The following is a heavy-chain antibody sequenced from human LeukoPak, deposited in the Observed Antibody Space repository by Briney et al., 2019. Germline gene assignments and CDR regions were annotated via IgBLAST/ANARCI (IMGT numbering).Heavy chain of an antibody. V-gene: IGHV3-21*01. D-gene: IGHD4-11*01. CDR2: ISSSSSYI. Sequence: GGSLRLSCAASGFTFSSYSMNWVRQAPGKGLEWVSSISSSSSYIYYADSVKGRFTISRDNAKNSLYLQMNSLRAEDTAVYYCASTEVTTSYFDYWGQRTLVTVSS. CDR1: GFTFSSYS. CDR3: ASTEVTTSYFDY. J-gene: IGHJ4*02.